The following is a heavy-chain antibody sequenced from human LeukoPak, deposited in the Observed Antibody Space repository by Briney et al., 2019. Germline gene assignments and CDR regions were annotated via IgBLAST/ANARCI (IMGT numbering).Heavy chain of an antibody. J-gene: IGHJ4*02. Sequence: PSETLSLTCAVYGGSFSGYYWSWIRQPPGKGLEWIGEINHSGSTNYNPSLKSRVTISVDTSKNQFSLKLSSVTAADTAVYYCAREAGGWRRGYFDYWGQGTLVTVSS. CDR3: AREAGGWRRGYFDY. V-gene: IGHV4-34*01. D-gene: IGHD6-19*01. CDR1: GGSFSGYY. CDR2: INHSGST.